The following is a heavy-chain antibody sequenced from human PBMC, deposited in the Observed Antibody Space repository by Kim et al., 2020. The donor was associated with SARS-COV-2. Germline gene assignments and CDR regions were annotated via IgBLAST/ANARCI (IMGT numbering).Heavy chain of an antibody. CDR3: ARVTTVASFDY. CDR1: GFTFSSYW. J-gene: IGHJ4*02. Sequence: GGSLRLSCAASGFTFSSYWMHWVRQAPGKGLVWVSRINSDGSSTSYADSVKGRFTISRDNAKNTLYLQMNSLRAEDTAVYYCARVTTVASFDYWGQGTLVTVSS. V-gene: IGHV3-74*01. D-gene: IGHD4-17*01. CDR2: INSDGSST.